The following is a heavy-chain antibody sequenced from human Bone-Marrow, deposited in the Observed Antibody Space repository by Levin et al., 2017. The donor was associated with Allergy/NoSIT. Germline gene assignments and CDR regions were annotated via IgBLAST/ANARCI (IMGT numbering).Heavy chain of an antibody. J-gene: IGHJ4*02. CDR1: GGSITSHY. Sequence: SETLSLTCTVSGGSITSHYWSWIRQSPGKGLEWIGYIFYSGTTNYNPSLGSRVTISLDTSKNQFFLNLRSVTAADTAVYYCVRESGYTAGQYEVDHWGQGTLVTVSS. V-gene: IGHV4-59*11. CDR3: VRESGYTAGQYEVDH. CDR2: IFYSGTT. D-gene: IGHD5-18*01.